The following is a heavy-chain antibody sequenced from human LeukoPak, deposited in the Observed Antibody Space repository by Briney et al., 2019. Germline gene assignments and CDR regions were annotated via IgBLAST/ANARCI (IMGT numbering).Heavy chain of an antibody. Sequence: ASVKVSCKASGGTFTTYGISWVRQAPGQGLEWMGGIIPRFGTTDYAQKFQGRVTITADESTNTAYMDLSSLRFEDTAVYYCARASHDYGDYSHFDYWGQGTLVTVSS. V-gene: IGHV1-69*13. CDR3: ARASHDYGDYSHFDY. CDR1: GGTFTTYG. D-gene: IGHD4-17*01. J-gene: IGHJ4*02. CDR2: IIPRFGTT.